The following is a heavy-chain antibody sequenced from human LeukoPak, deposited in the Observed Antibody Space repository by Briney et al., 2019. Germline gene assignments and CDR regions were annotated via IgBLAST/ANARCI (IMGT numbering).Heavy chain of an antibody. CDR3: ARGHMVRGVMTYDY. V-gene: IGHV4-59*01. CDR1: GGSISSYY. CDR2: IYYSGST. J-gene: IGHJ4*02. D-gene: IGHD3-10*01. Sequence: PSETLSLTCTASGGSISSYYWSWIRQPPGKGLEWIGYIYYSGSTNYNPSLKSRVTISVDTSKNQFSLKLSSVTAADTAVYYCARGHMVRGVMTYDYWGQGTLVTVSS.